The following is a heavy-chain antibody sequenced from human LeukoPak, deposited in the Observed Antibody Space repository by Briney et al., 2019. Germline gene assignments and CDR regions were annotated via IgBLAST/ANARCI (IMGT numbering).Heavy chain of an antibody. CDR1: GYNSVIYW. CDR3: ARLAYYYYYYMDV. CDR2: IYPSDSDT. J-gene: IGHJ6*03. Sequence: GESLKISCKGSGYNSVIYWIGWVRQMPGKGLEWMGIIYPSDSDTRYSPSFQGQVTISADKSISTAYLQWSSLKASDTAMYYCARLAYYYYYYMDVWGKGTTVTVSS. V-gene: IGHV5-51*01.